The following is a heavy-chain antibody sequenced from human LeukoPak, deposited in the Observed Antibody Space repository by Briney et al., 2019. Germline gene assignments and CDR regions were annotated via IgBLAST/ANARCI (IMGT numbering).Heavy chain of an antibody. Sequence: GGSLRLSCAASGFTFSSYSMNWVRQAPGKGLEWVSSISSSSSYIYYADSVKGRFTISRDNAKNSLYLQMNSLRAEDTAVYYCARCGPNYYCYYMDVWGKGTTVTVSS. CDR3: ARCGPNYYCYYMDV. CDR1: GFTFSSYS. D-gene: IGHD2-8*01. CDR2: ISSSSSYI. V-gene: IGHV3-21*04. J-gene: IGHJ6*03.